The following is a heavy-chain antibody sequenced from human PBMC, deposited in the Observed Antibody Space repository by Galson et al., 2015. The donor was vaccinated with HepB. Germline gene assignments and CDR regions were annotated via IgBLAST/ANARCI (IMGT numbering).Heavy chain of an antibody. V-gene: IGHV3-21*01. J-gene: IGHJ5*02. CDR1: GFSFNTYT. CDR3: ARGHVDYDPAGWFDP. D-gene: IGHD4-17*01. Sequence: SLRLSCAGSGFSFNTYTMNWIRQAPGKGLEWVSSISDSGSYMYYADSVKDRFTISRDNAKNSVFLQMSSLRGEDTAVYYCARGHVDYDPAGWFDPWGRGTLVTVSS. CDR2: ISDSGSYM.